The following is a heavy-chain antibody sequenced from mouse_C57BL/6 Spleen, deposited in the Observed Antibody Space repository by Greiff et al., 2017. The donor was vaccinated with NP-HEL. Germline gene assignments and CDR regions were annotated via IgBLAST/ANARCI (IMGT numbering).Heavy chain of an antibody. J-gene: IGHJ1*03. CDR3: ARSEGGDWYFDV. D-gene: IGHD3-3*01. Sequence: QVQLKESGAELARPGASVKMSCKASGYTFTSYTMHWVKQRPGQGLEWIGYINPSSGYTKYNQKFKDKATLTADKSSSTAYMQLSSLTSEDSAVYYCARSEGGDWYFDVWGTGTTVTVSS. V-gene: IGHV1-4*01. CDR1: GYTFTSYT. CDR2: INPSSGYT.